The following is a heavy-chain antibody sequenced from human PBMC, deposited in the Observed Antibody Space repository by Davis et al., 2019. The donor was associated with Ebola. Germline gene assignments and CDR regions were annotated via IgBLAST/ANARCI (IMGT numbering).Heavy chain of an antibody. CDR1: GYTFTSYD. J-gene: IGHJ4*02. CDR2: MNPNSGNT. Sequence: AASVKVSCKASGYTFTSYDMNWVRQAPGQGLEWMGWMNPNSGNTGYAQKFQGRVTMTRNTSITTAYMELSSLRSDDSAVYYCARGTRDTALWGQGTLVTVS. V-gene: IGHV1-8*01. D-gene: IGHD5-18*01. CDR3: ARGTRDTAL.